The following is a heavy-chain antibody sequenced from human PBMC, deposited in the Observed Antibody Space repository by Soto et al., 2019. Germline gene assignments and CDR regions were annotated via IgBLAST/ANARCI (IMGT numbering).Heavy chain of an antibody. CDR3: AKARRRGPLFGELFTFAYMDV. J-gene: IGHJ6*03. V-gene: IGHV3-9*01. D-gene: IGHD3-10*01. CDR2: ISWNSGSI. CDR1: GFTFDDYA. Sequence: PGGSLRLSCAASGFTFDDYAMHWVRQAPGKGLEWVSGISWNSGSIGYADSVKGRFTISRDNAKNSLYLQMNSLRAEDTALYYCAKARRRGPLFGELFTFAYMDVWGKGTTVTVSS.